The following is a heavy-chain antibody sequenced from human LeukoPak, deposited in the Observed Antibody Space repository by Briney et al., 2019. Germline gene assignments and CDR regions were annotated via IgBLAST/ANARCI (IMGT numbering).Heavy chain of an antibody. CDR2: IYSGGST. Sequence: PGGSLRLSCAASGFTVSSNYMSWVRQAPGKGLEWVSVIYSGGSTYYADSVKGRFTISRDNSKNTLYLQMNSLRAEDTAVYYCARLTTDTLVDYWGQGTLVTVSS. D-gene: IGHD4-17*01. J-gene: IGHJ4*02. CDR3: ARLTTDTLVDY. CDR1: GFTVSSNY. V-gene: IGHV3-53*01.